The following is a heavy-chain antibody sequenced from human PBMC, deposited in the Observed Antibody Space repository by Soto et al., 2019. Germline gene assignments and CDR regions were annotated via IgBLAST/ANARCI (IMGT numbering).Heavy chain of an antibody. D-gene: IGHD2-2*02. Sequence: GGSLRLSCAASGFTFSSYAMSWVRQAPGKGLEWVSAISGSGGSTYYADSVKGRFTISSDNSKNTLYLQMNSLRAEDTAVYYCAKDLGYCSSTSCYTALDYWGQGTLVTVYS. CDR1: GFTFSSYA. CDR2: ISGSGGST. J-gene: IGHJ4*02. CDR3: AKDLGYCSSTSCYTALDY. V-gene: IGHV3-23*01.